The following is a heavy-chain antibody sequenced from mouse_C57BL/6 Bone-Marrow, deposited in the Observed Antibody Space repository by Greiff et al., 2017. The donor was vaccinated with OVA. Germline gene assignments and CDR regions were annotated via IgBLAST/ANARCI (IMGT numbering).Heavy chain of an antibody. CDR2: IDPSDSHT. CDR3: ARYAHLYFDV. V-gene: IGHV1-50*01. CDR1: GYTFTSYW. Sequence: QVQLQQPGAELVKPGASVKLSCKASGYTFTSYWMQWVKQRPGQGLEWIGEIDPSDSHTNYNQKFKGKATLTVDTSSSTAYMQLNSLTSEDSAVYYCARYAHLYFDVWGTGTTVTVSS. J-gene: IGHJ1*03.